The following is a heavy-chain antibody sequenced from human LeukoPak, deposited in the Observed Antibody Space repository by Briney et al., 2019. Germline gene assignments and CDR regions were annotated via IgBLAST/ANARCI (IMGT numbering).Heavy chain of an antibody. V-gene: IGHV1-2*02. CDR1: GYTFIDNY. J-gene: IGHJ4*02. CDR3: ARDRSFLTMVWFDY. Sequence: ASVKVSFNASGYTFIDNYMHWVRLAPGQGLEWMGWINPNSGDTSYAQKFPGRVTMTWDTSISTDYMELSSLRSDDTAVYYCARDRSFLTMVWFDYWGQGTLVTVSS. CDR2: INPNSGDT. D-gene: IGHD3-10*01.